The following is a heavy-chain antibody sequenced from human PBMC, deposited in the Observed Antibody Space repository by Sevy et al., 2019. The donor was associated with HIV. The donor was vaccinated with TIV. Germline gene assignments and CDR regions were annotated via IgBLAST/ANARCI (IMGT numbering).Heavy chain of an antibody. CDR1: GFTFSSYW. CDR2: IKQDGSEK. D-gene: IGHD2-21*02. V-gene: IGHV3-7*01. CDR3: AGVLHIVVVTANNDAFDI. J-gene: IGHJ3*02. Sequence: QPGGSLRLSCAASGFTFSSYWMSWVRQAPGKGLEWVANIKQDGSEKNYVDSVKGRFTISRDNAKNSLYLQMNSLRAEDTAVYYCAGVLHIVVVTANNDAFDIWGQGTMVTVSS.